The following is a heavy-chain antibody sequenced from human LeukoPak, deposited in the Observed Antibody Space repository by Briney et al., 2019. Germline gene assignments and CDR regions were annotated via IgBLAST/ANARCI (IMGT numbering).Heavy chain of an antibody. CDR2: FDPEDGET. J-gene: IGHJ4*02. CDR1: GYTLTELS. D-gene: IGHD4-17*01. V-gene: IGHV1-24*01. CDR3: ATLEARRMTTRPVDYFDY. Sequence: GASVKVSCKVSGYTLTELSMHWVRQAPGKGLEWRGGFDPEDGETIYAQKFQGRVTMTEDTSTDTAYMELSSLRSEDTAVYYCATLEARRMTTRPVDYFDYWGQGTLVTVSS.